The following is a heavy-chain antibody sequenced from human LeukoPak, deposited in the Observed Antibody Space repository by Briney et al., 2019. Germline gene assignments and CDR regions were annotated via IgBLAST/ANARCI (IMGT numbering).Heavy chain of an antibody. CDR3: ASCIPEAFDI. CDR1: GFTFSSYS. Sequence: GGSLRLSCAASGFTFSSYSMNWVRQAPGKGLEWVSSISSSSSYIYYADSVKGRFTISRDNSKNTLYLQMNSLRAEDTAVYYCASCIPEAFDIWGQGTMVTVSS. CDR2: ISSSSSYI. V-gene: IGHV3-21*04. J-gene: IGHJ3*02. D-gene: IGHD1-14*01.